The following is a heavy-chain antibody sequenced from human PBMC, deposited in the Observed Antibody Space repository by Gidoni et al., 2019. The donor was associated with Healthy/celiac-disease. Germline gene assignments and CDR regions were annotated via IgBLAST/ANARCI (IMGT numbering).Heavy chain of an antibody. J-gene: IGHJ3*02. CDR2: IYYSGST. D-gene: IGHD3-22*01. Sequence: QLQLQESGPGLVKPSETLSLTCTVSGGSISSSSYSWGWIRQPPGKGLEWIGSIYYSGSTYYNPSLKSRVTIAVDTSKNQFSLKLSSVTAADTAVYYCARPYDSSGYYYDPGDAFDIWGQGTMVTVSS. CDR3: ARPYDSSGYYYDPGDAFDI. CDR1: GGSISSSSYS. V-gene: IGHV4-39*01.